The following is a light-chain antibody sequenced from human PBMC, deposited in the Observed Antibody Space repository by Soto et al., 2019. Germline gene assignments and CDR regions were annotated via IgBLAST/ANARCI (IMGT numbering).Light chain of an antibody. Sequence: DIQMTQSPSSLSASVGDRVTITCRASQSISFYLNWSQQKPGNAPKVLIYAASNLQTGVPSRFSGSGSGTDFTLTINSLQPEDFATYSCQQSYSTPITFGQGTRLE. CDR2: AAS. J-gene: IGKJ5*01. CDR3: QQSYSTPIT. CDR1: QSISFY. V-gene: IGKV1-39*01.